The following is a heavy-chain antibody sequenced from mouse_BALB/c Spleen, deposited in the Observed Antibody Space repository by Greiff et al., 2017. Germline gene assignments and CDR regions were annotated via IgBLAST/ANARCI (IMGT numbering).Heavy chain of an antibody. V-gene: IGHV5-9-1*01. J-gene: IGHJ3*01. CDR2: ISSGGSYT. CDR3: ARGSWFAY. CDR1: GFTFSSYA. Sequence: EVMLVESGGGLVKPGGSLTLSCAASGFTFSSYAMSWVRQTPEKRLEWVATISSGGSYTYYPDSVKGRFTISRDNAKNTLYLQMSSLRSEDTAMYYCARGSWFAYWGQGTLVTVSA.